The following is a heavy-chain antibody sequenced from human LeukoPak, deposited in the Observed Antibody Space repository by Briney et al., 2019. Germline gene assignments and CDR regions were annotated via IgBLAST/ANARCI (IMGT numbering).Heavy chain of an antibody. Sequence: VGSLRLSCVASGFSFSIYGMTWVHQAPGKGLEWVSSIDGSGGEIHYADSVKGRFTISRDNSKNTVYLQMNSLRDEDTAVFYCAKGGPFSTSSQKYFDPWGRGSLVIVS. CDR3: AKGGPFSTSSQKYFDP. CDR2: IDGSGGEI. J-gene: IGHJ5*02. D-gene: IGHD6-6*01. V-gene: IGHV3-23*01. CDR1: GFSFSIYG.